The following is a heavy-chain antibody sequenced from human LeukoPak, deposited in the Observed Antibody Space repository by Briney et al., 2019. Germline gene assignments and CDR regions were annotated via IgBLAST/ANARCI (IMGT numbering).Heavy chain of an antibody. CDR2: ISWNSGSI. CDR3: AKDGYCTGASCSPQGPYYFDS. Sequence: AGGSLRLSCAASGFTFDDYAMHWVRQAPGKGLEWVSGISWNSGSIGYADSVKGRFTISRDNSKNTLYLQMNSLRPEDTAVYYCAKDGYCTGASCSPQGPYYFDSWGQGTLVTVSS. J-gene: IGHJ4*02. CDR1: GFTFDDYA. V-gene: IGHV3-9*01. D-gene: IGHD2-15*01.